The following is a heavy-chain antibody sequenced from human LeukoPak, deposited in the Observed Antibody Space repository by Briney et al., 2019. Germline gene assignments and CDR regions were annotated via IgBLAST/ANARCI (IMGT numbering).Heavy chain of an antibody. J-gene: IGHJ6*03. CDR1: GGSISSSSYY. D-gene: IGHD1-26*01. V-gene: IGHV4-39*01. CDR2: IYYSGST. Sequence: PSETLSLTCSVSGGSISSSSYYWGWIRQPPGKGLEWIGSIYYSGSTYYNPSLKSRVTISVDTSKNQFSLKLSSVTAADTAVYYCARAKWEDYYYYMDVWGKGTTVTVSS. CDR3: ARAKWEDYYYYMDV.